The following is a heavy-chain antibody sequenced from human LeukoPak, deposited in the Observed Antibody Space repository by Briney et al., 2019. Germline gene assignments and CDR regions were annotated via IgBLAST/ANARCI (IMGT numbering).Heavy chain of an antibody. J-gene: IGHJ5*02. D-gene: IGHD4-17*01. CDR3: TKEPNGDYIGAFDP. Sequence: PGGSLRLSCAASGFSFSSFAMTWVRQAPGKGLEWVSSITGGHYATYNTDSVKGRFTISRDNAKNTLYLQMNSLRADDTAIYYCTKEPNGDYIGAFDPWGQGTLVTVSS. V-gene: IGHV3-23*01. CDR2: ITGGHYAT. CDR1: GFSFSSFA.